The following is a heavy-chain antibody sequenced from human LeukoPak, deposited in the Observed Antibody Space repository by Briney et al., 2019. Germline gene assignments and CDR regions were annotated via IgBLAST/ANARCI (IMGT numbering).Heavy chain of an antibody. V-gene: IGHV4-39*01. CDR2: LYYTGST. D-gene: IGHD3-3*01. J-gene: IGHJ4*02. CDR3: ARPGGGYYTDFDY. Sequence: PSETLSLTCTVSGGXISSSSYYWVWIRQPPGKGLEWIGSLYYTGSTYYNPSLKSRVTISVDTSKNQFSLNLTSVTAADTAVYYCARPGGGYYTDFDYWGQGTLVTVSS. CDR1: GGXISSSSYY.